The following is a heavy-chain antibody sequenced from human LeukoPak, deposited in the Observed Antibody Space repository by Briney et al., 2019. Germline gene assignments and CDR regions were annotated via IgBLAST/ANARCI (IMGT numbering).Heavy chain of an antibody. D-gene: IGHD6-13*01. CDR3: ARGYSSWHDY. J-gene: IGHJ4*02. CDR2: IRGSSSYI. CDR1: GFTFSSYS. Sequence: GGSLRLSCAASGFTFSSYSMNWVRQAPGKGLEWVSSIRGSSSYIYYADSVKGRFTISRGNAKNSLYLQMNSLRVEDTAVYYCARGYSSWHDYWGQGTLVTVSS. V-gene: IGHV3-21*01.